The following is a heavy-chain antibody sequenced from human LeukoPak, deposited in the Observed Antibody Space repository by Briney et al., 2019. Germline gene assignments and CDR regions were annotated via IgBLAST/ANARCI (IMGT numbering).Heavy chain of an antibody. CDR3: ARQELVDIVATTY. CDR1: GYTFTGYF. D-gene: IGHD5-12*01. CDR2: INPNSGGT. J-gene: IGHJ4*02. V-gene: IGHV1-2*02. Sequence: GASVKVSCKASGYTFTGYFMHWVRQAPGQGLEWMGWINPNSGGTNYAQKFQGRVTMTRDTSISTAYMELSRLRSDDTAVYCCARQELVDIVATTYWGQGTLVTVSS.